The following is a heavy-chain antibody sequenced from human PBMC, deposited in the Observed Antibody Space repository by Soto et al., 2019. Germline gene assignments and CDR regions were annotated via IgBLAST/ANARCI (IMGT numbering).Heavy chain of an antibody. V-gene: IGHV3-30*18. CDR2: ISYDGSDK. CDR1: GFTFSSYG. D-gene: IGHD5-12*01. J-gene: IGHJ4*02. CDR3: AKDQLEMATLTLGY. Sequence: QVQLVESGGGVVQPGRSLRLSCAASGFTFSSYGIHWVRQAPGKGLEWVAVISYDGSDKNYADSVKCRFTISRDNSKNTLYLQMNSLRAEDTAVYYCAKDQLEMATLTLGYWGQGTLVTVSS.